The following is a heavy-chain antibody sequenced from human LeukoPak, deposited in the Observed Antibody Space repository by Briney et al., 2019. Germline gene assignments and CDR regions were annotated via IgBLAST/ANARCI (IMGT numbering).Heavy chain of an antibody. CDR2: INHSGST. CDR3: ASSSGWRTFDY. CDR1: GGSFSGYY. D-gene: IGHD6-19*01. Sequence: SETLSLTCAVYGGSFSGYYWSWIRQPPGKGLEWIGEINHSGSTNCNPSLKSRVTISVDTSKNQFSPKLSSVTAADTAVYYCASSSGWRTFDYWGQGTLVTVSS. J-gene: IGHJ4*02. V-gene: IGHV4-34*01.